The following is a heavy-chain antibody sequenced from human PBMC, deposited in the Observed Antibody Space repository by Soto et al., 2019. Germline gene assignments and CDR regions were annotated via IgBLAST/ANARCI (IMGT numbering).Heavy chain of an antibody. D-gene: IGHD3-10*01. Sequence: PSETLSLTCTVSGGSIGSSSYYWGWIRQPPGKGLEWIGSIYYSGSTYYNPSLKSRVTISVDTSKNQFSLKLSSVTAADTAVYYCARLYYYGSGSYSPGYNWFDPWGQGTLVTVSS. CDR1: GGSIGSSSYY. J-gene: IGHJ5*02. V-gene: IGHV4-39*01. CDR3: ARLYYYGSGSYSPGYNWFDP. CDR2: IYYSGST.